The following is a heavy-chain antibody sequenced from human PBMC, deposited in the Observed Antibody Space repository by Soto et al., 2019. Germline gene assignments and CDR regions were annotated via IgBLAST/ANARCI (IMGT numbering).Heavy chain of an antibody. D-gene: IGHD6-13*01. Sequence: QVQLVESGGGVVQPGRSLRLSCAASGFTFSNYDLHWVRQAPGKGLEWVAFISWDGSAKYFADSVKGRFTISRDNSKKRLYLQMNRLRAEATAVYYCAMDHRLYSSPPGYWGQGTLVTVSS. V-gene: IGHV3-30*03. CDR3: AMDHRLYSSPPGY. CDR2: ISWDGSAK. J-gene: IGHJ4*02. CDR1: GFTFSNYD.